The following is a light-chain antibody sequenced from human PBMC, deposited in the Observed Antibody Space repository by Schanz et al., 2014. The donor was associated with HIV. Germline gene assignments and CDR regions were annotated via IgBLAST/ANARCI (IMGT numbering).Light chain of an antibody. J-gene: IGLJ2*01. V-gene: IGLV2-8*01. CDR1: SSDVGGYNY. CDR3: SSYTGINSVI. Sequence: QSALTQPPSASGSPGQSVTISCTGTSSDVGGYNYVSWYQQHPGKAPKLMIYEVSKWPSGVSNRFSGSRSGNTASLTVSGLHADDEAEYFCSSYTGINSVIFGGGTKLTVL. CDR2: EVS.